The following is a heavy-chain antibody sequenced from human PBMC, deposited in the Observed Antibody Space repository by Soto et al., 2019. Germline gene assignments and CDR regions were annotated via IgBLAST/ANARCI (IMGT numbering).Heavy chain of an antibody. Sequence: SLRLSCAASGFTFSSYGMHWVRQDPGKGLEWVAVISYDGSNKYYADSVKGRFTISRDNSENTLYLQMNSLRAEDTAVYYCAKDTVWHGYYYYGMDVWGQGTTVTVSS. CDR2: ISYDGSNK. V-gene: IGHV3-30*18. D-gene: IGHD2-8*01. J-gene: IGHJ6*02. CDR1: GFTFSSYG. CDR3: AKDTVWHGYYYYGMDV.